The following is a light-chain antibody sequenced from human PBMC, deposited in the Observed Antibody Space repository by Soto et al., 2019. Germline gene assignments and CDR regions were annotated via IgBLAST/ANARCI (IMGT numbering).Light chain of an antibody. J-gene: IGKJ1*01. V-gene: IGKV3-15*01. CDR1: QSISIN. CDR2: GAS. CDR3: QQHNNWPPT. Sequence: EIVMTQSPATLSVSPVERVTLSCRASQSISINLAWYQRKPGQSPRLLFSGASTRATGVPVRFSGSGSGTEFTLSISSLQSEDFAVYYCQQHNNWPPTFGQGTKVEIK.